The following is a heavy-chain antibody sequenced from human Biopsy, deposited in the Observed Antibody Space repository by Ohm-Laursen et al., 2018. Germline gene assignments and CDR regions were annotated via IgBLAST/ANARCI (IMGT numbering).Heavy chain of an antibody. J-gene: IGHJ4*02. CDR2: IRSSGSTI. CDR1: GFTFSSYD. CDR3: ARDYRSYSSVWYREPIIHC. D-gene: IGHD6-19*01. Sequence: SLRLSCSASGFTFSSYDMNWVRQAPGKGLEWVSDIRSSGSTIHYADSVKGRFTISRDNSKNSLYLQMNSLRAEDTAVYYCARDYRSYSSVWYREPIIHCWGQGTLVTVSS. V-gene: IGHV3-48*03.